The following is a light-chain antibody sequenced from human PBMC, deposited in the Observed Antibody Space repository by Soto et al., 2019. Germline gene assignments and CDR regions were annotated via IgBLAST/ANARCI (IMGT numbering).Light chain of an antibody. CDR1: QSVSSY. CDR2: DAS. V-gene: IGKV3-11*01. CDR3: QQRSNWPRGT. J-gene: IGKJ1*01. Sequence: EIVLTQSPATLSLSPGERDTISCRASQSVSSYLAWYKQKPGQAPRLLIYDASNRATGIPARFSGSGSGTDFTLTISSLEPEDVAVYYCQQRSNWPRGTFGQGTKGEI.